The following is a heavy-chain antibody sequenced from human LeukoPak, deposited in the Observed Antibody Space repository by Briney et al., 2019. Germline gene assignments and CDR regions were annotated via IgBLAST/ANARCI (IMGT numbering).Heavy chain of an antibody. D-gene: IGHD1-26*01. CDR3: AKDPKWELRGYYFDY. V-gene: IGHV3-48*01. J-gene: IGHJ4*02. CDR2: ISSSSSTI. Sequence: PGGSLRLSCAASGFTFSSYSMNWVRQAPGKGLEWVSYISSSSSTIYYADSVKGRFTISRDNSKNTLYLQMNSLRAEDTALYYCAKDPKWELRGYYFDYWGQGTLVTVSS. CDR1: GFTFSSYS.